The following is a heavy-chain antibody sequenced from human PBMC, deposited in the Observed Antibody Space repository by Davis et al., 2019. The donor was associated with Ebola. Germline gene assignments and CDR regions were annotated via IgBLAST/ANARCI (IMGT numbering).Heavy chain of an antibody. J-gene: IGHJ4*02. V-gene: IGHV4-39*01. Sequence: MPSETLSLTCTVSGGSISSSSYYWGWIRQPPGKGLEWIGNIYYGGTTYYHPSLKSRVTISVDPSNNQFSLNLSSVIAADTAVYYCARPGSSGWGDFDSRGQGTLVTVSS. CDR1: GGSISSSSYY. D-gene: IGHD6-19*01. CDR2: IYYGGTT. CDR3: ARPGSSGWGDFDS.